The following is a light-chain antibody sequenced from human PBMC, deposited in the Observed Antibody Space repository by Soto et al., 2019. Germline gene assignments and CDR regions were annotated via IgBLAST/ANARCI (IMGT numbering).Light chain of an antibody. CDR1: SSDVGGYNF. CDR2: EVT. J-gene: IGLJ3*02. CDR3: SSFTTRNTWV. V-gene: IGLV2-14*01. Sequence: QSALTQPASVSGSPGQSITISCTGTSSDVGGYNFVSWYQQHPGKAPKLMIYEVTNRPSGVSNRFSGSKSGNTASLTISGLQAEDEAYYYCSSFTTRNTWVFGGGTKLTVL.